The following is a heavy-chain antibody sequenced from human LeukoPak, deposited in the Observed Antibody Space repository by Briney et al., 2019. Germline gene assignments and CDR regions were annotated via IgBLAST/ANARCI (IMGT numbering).Heavy chain of an antibody. Sequence: SETLSLTCTVSGGSISSYYWSWIRQPAGKGLEWIGRIYTDGSTNYNPSLKSRVTISVDTSKNQFSLRLRSVTAADTAVYYCARDRPGGSSLDYWGQGTLVTVSS. CDR3: ARDRPGGSSLDY. V-gene: IGHV4-4*07. J-gene: IGHJ4*02. D-gene: IGHD6-13*01. CDR2: IYTDGST. CDR1: GGSISSYY.